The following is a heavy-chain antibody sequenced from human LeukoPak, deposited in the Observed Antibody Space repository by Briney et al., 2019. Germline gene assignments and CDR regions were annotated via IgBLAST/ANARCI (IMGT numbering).Heavy chain of an antibody. D-gene: IGHD6-19*01. V-gene: IGHV3-33*01. Sequence: GGSLRLSCAASGFTFSSYGMHWVRQAPGKGLEWVAVIWYDGSNKYYADSVKGRFTISRDNSKNTLYLQMNSLRAEDTAVYYCARGSSGWYLLFDYCGQGTLVTVSS. CDR1: GFTFSSYG. CDR2: IWYDGSNK. J-gene: IGHJ4*02. CDR3: ARGSSGWYLLFDY.